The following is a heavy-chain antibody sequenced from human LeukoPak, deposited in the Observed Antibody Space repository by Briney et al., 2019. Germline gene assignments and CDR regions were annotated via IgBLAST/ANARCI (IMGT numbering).Heavy chain of an antibody. CDR1: GYTFTSYY. CDR2: ISAYNGNT. J-gene: IGHJ4*02. CDR3: ARRDGYTKNIDY. V-gene: IGHV1-18*04. Sequence: ASVKVSCKASGYTFTSYYMHWVRQAPGQGLEWMGWISAYNGNTNYAQKLQGRVTMTTDTSTSTAYMELRSLRSDDTAVYYCARRDGYTKNIDYWGQGTLVTVSS. D-gene: IGHD5-24*01.